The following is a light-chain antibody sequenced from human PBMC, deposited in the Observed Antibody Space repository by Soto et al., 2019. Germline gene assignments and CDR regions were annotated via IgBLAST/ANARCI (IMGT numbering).Light chain of an antibody. Sequence: QSVLTQTPSASGTPGQTVTISCSGSRSNIGNNAVSWYQQFPGTAPKLLIYNNNQLPSGVPDRFSGSESGTSASLAISGLQSEDEADYYCATWDDSLNARGVFGGGTKLTVL. CDR3: ATWDDSLNARGV. CDR1: RSNIGNNA. CDR2: NNN. J-gene: IGLJ3*02. V-gene: IGLV1-44*01.